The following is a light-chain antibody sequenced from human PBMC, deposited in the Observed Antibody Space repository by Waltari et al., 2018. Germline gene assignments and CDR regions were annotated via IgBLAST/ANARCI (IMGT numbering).Light chain of an antibody. CDR1: QSVSSN. CDR3: QQYNNWPPWWT. V-gene: IGKV3D-15*01. J-gene: IGKJ1*01. CDR2: GAS. Sequence: EIVMTQSPATMSVSPGERATLYCRASQSVSSNLAWYQQKPGQAPRVLIYGASTRATGIPARFSGSGSGPDFTLTISSLQSEDFAVYYCQQYNNWPPWWTFGQGTKVEIK.